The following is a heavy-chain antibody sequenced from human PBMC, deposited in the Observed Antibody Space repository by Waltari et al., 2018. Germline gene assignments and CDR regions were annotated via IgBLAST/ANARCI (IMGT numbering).Heavy chain of an antibody. J-gene: IGHJ4*02. Sequence: QVQLVQSGAEVKKPGASVKVSCKASGYTFANSGISWVRQAPGQGLEWMGWISGYNGNTNYVRKLQGRVTMTIDKSTSTAYMEVRSLRPDDTGVYYCTRDPPTTDMGDFWSWPRWDYWGQGTLVTVSS. CDR2: ISGYNGNT. CDR3: TRDPPTTDMGDFWSWPRWDY. CDR1: GYTFANSG. D-gene: IGHD3-3*01. V-gene: IGHV1-18*04.